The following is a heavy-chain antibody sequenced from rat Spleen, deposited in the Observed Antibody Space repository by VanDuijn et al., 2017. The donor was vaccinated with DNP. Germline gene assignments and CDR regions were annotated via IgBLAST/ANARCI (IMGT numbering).Heavy chain of an antibody. CDR3: ARHVLPLRVWDY. CDR2: TNYDGGST. V-gene: IGHV5-22*01. D-gene: IGHD1-4*01. Sequence: EVQLVESGGGLVQPGRSLKLSCAASGFSFSDYYMAWVRQAPTKGLEWVAYTNYDGGSTYNGDSVKGRFTIYRDNAKSTLYLQMNSLRSEDMATYYCARHVLPLRVWDYWGQGVMVTVSS. J-gene: IGHJ2*01. CDR1: GFSFSDYY.